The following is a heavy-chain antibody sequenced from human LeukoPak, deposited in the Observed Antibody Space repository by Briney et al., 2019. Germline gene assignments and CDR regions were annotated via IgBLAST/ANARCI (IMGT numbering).Heavy chain of an antibody. V-gene: IGHV4-34*01. CDR1: GGSFSGYY. CDR2: INHSGST. CDR3: ARRDRYYYGSGSYDY. Sequence: SETLSLTCAVYGGSFSGYYWSWIRQPPGKGLEWIGEINHSGSTNYNPSLTSRVTISVDTSKNQFSLKLSSVTAADTAVYYCARRDRYYYGSGSYDYWGQGTLVTVSS. D-gene: IGHD3-10*01. J-gene: IGHJ4*02.